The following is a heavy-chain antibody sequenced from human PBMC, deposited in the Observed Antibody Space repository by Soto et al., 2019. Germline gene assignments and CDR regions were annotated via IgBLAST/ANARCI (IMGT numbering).Heavy chain of an antibody. J-gene: IGHJ4*02. V-gene: IGHV3-74*01. D-gene: IGHD3-10*01. CDR1: GFTFSSYW. CDR2: INSDGSST. Sequence: PRLSYAASGFTFSSYWMHWVRQAPGKGLVWVSRINSDGSSTSYADSVKGRFTISRDNAKNTPYLEMNSLRAEDTAVYYCASGLAGCYYGSGSYSGGTTFDYWGQGTLVPVSS. CDR3: ASGLAGCYYGSGSYSGGTTFDY.